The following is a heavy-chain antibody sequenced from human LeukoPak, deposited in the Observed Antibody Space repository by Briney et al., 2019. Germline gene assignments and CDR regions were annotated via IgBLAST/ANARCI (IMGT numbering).Heavy chain of an antibody. CDR2: IYGGGNT. D-gene: IGHD3-3*02. CDR3: AKANGAIFGVAGYFDY. Sequence: PGGSLRLSCAASGFTVSNNYMSWVRQAPGKGLEWVSAIYGGGNTYYADSVKGRFTISRDNSKNTLDLQMNSLRAEDTAVYYCAKANGAIFGVAGYFDYWGQGTLVTVSS. V-gene: IGHV3-66*01. J-gene: IGHJ4*02. CDR1: GFTVSNNY.